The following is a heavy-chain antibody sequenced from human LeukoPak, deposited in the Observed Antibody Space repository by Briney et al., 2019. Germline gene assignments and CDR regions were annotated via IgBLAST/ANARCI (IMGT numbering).Heavy chain of an antibody. D-gene: IGHD5-18*01. V-gene: IGHV3-23*01. Sequence: GGSLRLSCTASGFRFSNYAMNWVRQAPGKGLEWVSSISGSGGTTYYADSVKGRFTISRDDSKNTLYLQMNSLRADDTAVYYCAKDTDTFGSSYNFDSWGQGTLATVSS. CDR1: GFRFSNYA. J-gene: IGHJ4*02. CDR2: ISGSGGTT. CDR3: AKDTDTFGSSYNFDS.